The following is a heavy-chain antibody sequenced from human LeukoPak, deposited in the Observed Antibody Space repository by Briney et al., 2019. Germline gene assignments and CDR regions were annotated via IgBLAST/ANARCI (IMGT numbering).Heavy chain of an antibody. D-gene: IGHD6-13*01. CDR1: GGSFSGYY. V-gene: IGHV4-34*01. Sequence: PSETLSLTCAVYGGSFSGYYWSWIRQPPGKGLEWIGEINHSGSTNYNPSLKSRVTISVDTSKNQFSLKLSSVTAADTAVYYCARTSTAARCFDYWGQGTLVTVSS. J-gene: IGHJ4*02. CDR2: INHSGST. CDR3: ARTSTAARCFDY.